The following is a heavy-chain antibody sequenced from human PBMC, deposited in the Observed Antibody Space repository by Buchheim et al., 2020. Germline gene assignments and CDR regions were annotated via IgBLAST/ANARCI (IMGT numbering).Heavy chain of an antibody. CDR1: GFIFSSYD. V-gene: IGHV3-30*18. Sequence: QVQLVESGGGVVQPGRSLRLSCAASGFIFSSYDMHWVRQAPGKGLEWVAVISKDGSDKYYADSVKGRFTISRDNSKNTLYLQINSLRTEDTAVFYCANLGKITVTAYPLLYWGQGTL. J-gene: IGHJ4*02. CDR2: ISKDGSDK. D-gene: IGHD4-17*01. CDR3: ANLGKITVTAYPLLY.